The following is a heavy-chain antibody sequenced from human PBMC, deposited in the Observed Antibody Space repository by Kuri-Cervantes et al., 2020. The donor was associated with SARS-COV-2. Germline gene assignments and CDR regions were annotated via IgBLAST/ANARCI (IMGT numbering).Heavy chain of an antibody. D-gene: IGHD3-9*01. CDR2: INYSGST. V-gene: IGHV4-34*01. Sequence: SQTLSLTCAVYGGSFSGYYWSWIRQPPGKGLEWIWEINYSGSTNYNPSLKSRFTISVDTSKNQFSLKLSVVSAADTAVYYCARVGTNSVILTGYYGLSAFDIWGQGTMVTVSS. CDR3: ARVGTNSVILTGYYGLSAFDI. CDR1: GGSFSGYY. J-gene: IGHJ3*02.